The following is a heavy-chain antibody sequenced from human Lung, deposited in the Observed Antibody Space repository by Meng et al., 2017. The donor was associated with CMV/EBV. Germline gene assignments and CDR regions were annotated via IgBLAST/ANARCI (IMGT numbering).Heavy chain of an antibody. CDR2: ISSSGSPT. CDR3: ARDPDPYYDILTGYSDDAFDI. D-gene: IGHD3-9*01. J-gene: IGHJ3*02. Sequence: GESLKISCVASGFTLSTYDMTWVRQAPGKGLEWISSISSSGSPTYYADSVQGRFTISRDNAKNSLHLQMNSLRAEDTAVYYCARDPDPYYDILTGYSDDAFDIWGQGTMVTVSS. V-gene: IGHV3-48*04. CDR1: GFTLSTYD.